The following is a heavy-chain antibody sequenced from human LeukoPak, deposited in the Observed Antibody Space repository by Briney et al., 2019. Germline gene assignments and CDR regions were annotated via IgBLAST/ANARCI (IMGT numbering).Heavy chain of an antibody. CDR2: IYPGDSDT. D-gene: IGHD1-26*01. Sequence: GESLKISCKGYGYSFTTYWIGWVRQMPGKGLEWMGIIYPGDSDTRYSSSFQGQATISADKSISTAYLQWSSLKASDTAMYYCARPSGSYYDNAFDIWGQGTMVTVSS. V-gene: IGHV5-51*01. J-gene: IGHJ3*02. CDR1: GYSFTTYW. CDR3: ARPSGSYYDNAFDI.